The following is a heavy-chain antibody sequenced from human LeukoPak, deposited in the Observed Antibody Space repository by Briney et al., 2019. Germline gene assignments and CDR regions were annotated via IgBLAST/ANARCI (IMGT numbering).Heavy chain of an antibody. J-gene: IGHJ2*01. Sequence: GGSLRLSCAASGFTFSSYAMSWVRQAPGKGLEWVSAISGSGGSTYYADSVKGRLTISRDNSKNTLYLQMNSLRAEDTAVYYCAKNWGSDYWYFDLWGRGTLVTVSS. CDR3: AKNWGSDYWYFDL. CDR2: ISGSGGST. D-gene: IGHD7-27*01. CDR1: GFTFSSYA. V-gene: IGHV3-23*01.